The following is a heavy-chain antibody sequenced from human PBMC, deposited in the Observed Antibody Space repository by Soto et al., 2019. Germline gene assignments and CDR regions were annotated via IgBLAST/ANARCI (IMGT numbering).Heavy chain of an antibody. V-gene: IGHV4-39*02. Sequence: SETLSLTXSVSGDAITSNGYYWGWIRQPPGGGLEWIGNVYYTGSTFFHPSLRSRVSISVDTSKNVFSLRLTSVTAADTAVYYCARSHYTYGLLIDYWGLGTLVTVSS. CDR1: GDAITSNGYY. CDR3: ARSHYTYGLLIDY. CDR2: VYYTGST. J-gene: IGHJ4*02. D-gene: IGHD3-3*01.